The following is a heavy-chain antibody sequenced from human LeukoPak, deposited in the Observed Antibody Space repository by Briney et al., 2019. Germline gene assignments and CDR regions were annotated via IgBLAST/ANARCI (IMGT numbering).Heavy chain of an antibody. CDR1: GGSISSGSYY. CDR3: ARVIASYYYYMDG. Sequence: SQTLSLTCTVSGGSISSGSYYWSWIRQPAGKGLEWIGRIYTSGSTNYNPSLKSRVTISVDTSKNQFSLKLSSVTAADTAVYYCARVIASYYYYMDGWGKGTTVTVSS. D-gene: IGHD2-21*01. V-gene: IGHV4-61*02. J-gene: IGHJ6*03. CDR2: IYTSGST.